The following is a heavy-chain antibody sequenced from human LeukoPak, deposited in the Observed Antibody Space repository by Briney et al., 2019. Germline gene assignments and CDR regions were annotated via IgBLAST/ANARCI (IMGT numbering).Heavy chain of an antibody. J-gene: IGHJ5*02. D-gene: IGHD2-2*01. V-gene: IGHV4-34*01. CDR1: GGSISTYY. CDR2: INHSGST. Sequence: PSETLSLTCTVSGGSISTYYWSWIRQPPGKGLEWIGEINHSGSTNYNPSLKSRVTISVDTSKNQFSLKLSSVTAADTAVYYCARGSPAAITGGFDPWGQGTLVTVSS. CDR3: ARGSPAAITGGFDP.